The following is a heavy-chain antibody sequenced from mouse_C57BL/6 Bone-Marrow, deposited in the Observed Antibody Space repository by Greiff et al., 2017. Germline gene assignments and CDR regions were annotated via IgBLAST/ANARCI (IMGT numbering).Heavy chain of an antibody. D-gene: IGHD1-1*01. Sequence: VQLQQPGAELVMPGASVKLSCKASGYTFTSYWMHWVKQRPGQGLEWIGEIDPSDSYTNYNQKFKGKSTLTVDKSSSTAYMQLSSLTSEDSAVYYCARLSTVVPFAYWGQGTLVTVSA. CDR2: IDPSDSYT. J-gene: IGHJ3*01. V-gene: IGHV1-69*01. CDR3: ARLSTVVPFAY. CDR1: GYTFTSYW.